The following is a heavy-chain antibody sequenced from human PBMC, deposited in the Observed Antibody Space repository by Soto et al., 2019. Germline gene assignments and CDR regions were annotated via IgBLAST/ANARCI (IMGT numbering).Heavy chain of an antibody. Sequence: GGSLRLSCAASGFTFNSYAMSWVRQAPGKGLEWVSGISGSGGSTYYADSVKGRFTISRDNSKNTLYLQMNSLRAEDTAVYYCARYQLKGMDVWGQGTTVTVS. CDR3: ARYQLKGMDV. J-gene: IGHJ6*02. D-gene: IGHD2-2*01. V-gene: IGHV3-23*01. CDR1: GFTFNSYA. CDR2: ISGSGGST.